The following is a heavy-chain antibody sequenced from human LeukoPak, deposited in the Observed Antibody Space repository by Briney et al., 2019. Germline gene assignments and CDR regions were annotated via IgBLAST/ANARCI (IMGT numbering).Heavy chain of an antibody. CDR1: GFIFNNYG. J-gene: IGHJ5*02. V-gene: IGHV3-23*01. CDR3: AKGSSGYFVDL. Sequence: GGSLRLSCAASGFIFNNYGLIWVRQAPGKGLEWVSAISNDGGGTNYADFVKGRFTISRDNSKNTLFLQMNSLRAEDTALYYCAKGSSGYFVDLWGQGTLVTLSS. CDR2: ISNDGGGT. D-gene: IGHD3-22*01.